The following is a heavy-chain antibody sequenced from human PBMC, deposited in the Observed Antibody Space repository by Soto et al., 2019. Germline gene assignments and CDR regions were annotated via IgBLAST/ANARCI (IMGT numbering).Heavy chain of an antibody. D-gene: IGHD2-15*01. CDR2: IKSKTDGGTA. CDR1: GFTFSNAW. V-gene: IGHV3-15*07. Sequence: EVQLVESGGGLVKPGGSLRLSCAASGFTFSNAWMNWVRQAPGKGLEWVGRIKSKTDGGTADYAAPVKGRFTILRDDSKNTLYLQMDSLITEDTAVYYCTTQNCSGGSCYSGYYYYGLDVWGQGTTVSVSS. CDR3: TTQNCSGGSCYSGYYYYGLDV. J-gene: IGHJ6*02.